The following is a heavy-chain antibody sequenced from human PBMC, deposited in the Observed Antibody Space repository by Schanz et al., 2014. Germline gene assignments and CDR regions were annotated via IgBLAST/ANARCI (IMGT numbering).Heavy chain of an antibody. CDR2: ISSSGSYI. D-gene: IGHD1-1*01. CDR3: ARGTDWNLHY. CDR1: GFTFSNYA. Sequence: EVQLVESGGGLVKPGGSLRLSCAASGFTFSNYAMSWVRQAPGKGLEWVSSISSSGSYIHYADSVKGRFTISRDNAKNSLYLQMNSLRAGDTAVYYCARGTDWNLHYWGQGALVTVSS. J-gene: IGHJ4*02. V-gene: IGHV3-21*01.